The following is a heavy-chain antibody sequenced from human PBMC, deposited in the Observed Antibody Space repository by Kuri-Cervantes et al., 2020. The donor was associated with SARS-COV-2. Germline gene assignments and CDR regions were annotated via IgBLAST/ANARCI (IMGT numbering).Heavy chain of an antibody. D-gene: IGHD4-17*01. J-gene: IGHJ4*02. V-gene: IGHV1-2*02. CDR2: INPNFGGT. CDR3: ARVPYYGPLDY. CDR1: GYTFTGYY. Sequence: ASVKVSCKASGYTFTGYYIHWVRQAPGQGLEWMGWINPNFGGTNYAQEFQGRVTMTWDTSISTAYMNLSSLRSDDTAVYYCARVPYYGPLDYWGQGTLVTVSS.